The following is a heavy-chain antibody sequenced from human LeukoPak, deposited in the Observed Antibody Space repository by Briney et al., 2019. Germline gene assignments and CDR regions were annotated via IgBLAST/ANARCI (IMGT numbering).Heavy chain of an antibody. J-gene: IGHJ4*02. D-gene: IGHD3/OR15-3a*01. Sequence: PETLSLTCTVSGGSISTYYWSWIRQPPQKGLEWIGYIYYSVNTNYNPSLKSRVTISVDTTTNQFSLNLSSVTAADTAVYYCARVGRGHFDYWGQGTLVTVSS. CDR1: GGSISTYY. CDR2: IYYSVNT. V-gene: IGHV4-59*01. CDR3: ARVGRGHFDY.